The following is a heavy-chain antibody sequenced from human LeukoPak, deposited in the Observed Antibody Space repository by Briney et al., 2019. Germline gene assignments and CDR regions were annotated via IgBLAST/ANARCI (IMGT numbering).Heavy chain of an antibody. D-gene: IGHD3-16*01. V-gene: IGHV3-48*03. CDR1: GFTFSSYE. CDR2: IGSGGTII. Sequence: PGGSLRLSCAASGFTFSSYEMNWVRQAPGKGLEWVSYIGSGGTIIHYADSVKGRFTISRDNAKNSLCLQMNSLRVDDTAVYYCARAGGGFWFGPWGQGTLVTVSS. J-gene: IGHJ5*02. CDR3: ARAGGGFWFGP.